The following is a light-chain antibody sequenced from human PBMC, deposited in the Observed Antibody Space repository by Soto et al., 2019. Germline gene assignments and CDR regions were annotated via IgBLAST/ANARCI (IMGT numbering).Light chain of an antibody. CDR2: SNN. J-gene: IGLJ3*02. Sequence: QSVLTQPPSASGTPGQRVTMSCSGSSSNIGRNTVNWYQQLPGTAPKLLIYSNNQRPSGVPDRFSGSKYGTSASLAIGGLQSEDEADYYCAAWDDSLNGPVFGGGTKLTVL. CDR3: AAWDDSLNGPV. CDR1: SSNIGRNT. V-gene: IGLV1-44*01.